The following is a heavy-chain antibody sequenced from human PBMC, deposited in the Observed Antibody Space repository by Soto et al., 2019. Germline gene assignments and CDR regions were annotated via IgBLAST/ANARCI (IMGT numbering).Heavy chain of an antibody. CDR3: AKALNGPNGAYYFDY. CDR1: GFTFSSYA. J-gene: IGHJ4*02. D-gene: IGHD1-1*01. Sequence: GGSLRLSCAASGFTFSSYAMSWVRQAPGKGLEWVSAISGSGGSTYYADFVKGRFTISRDNSKNTLYLQMNSLRAEDTAVYYCAKALNGPNGAYYFDYWGQGTLVTVSS. CDR2: ISGSGGST. V-gene: IGHV3-23*01.